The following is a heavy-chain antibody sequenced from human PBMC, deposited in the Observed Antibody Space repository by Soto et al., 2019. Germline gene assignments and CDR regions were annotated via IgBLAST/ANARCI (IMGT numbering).Heavy chain of an antibody. D-gene: IGHD6-19*01. CDR2: IDSGGST. CDR3: ARDRGSGWYGEFDY. V-gene: IGHV3-53*01. J-gene: IGHJ4*02. CDR1: GFTVSSNY. Sequence: GGSLRLSFASSGFTVSSNYMILVCQAPGKGLEWVSVIDSGGSTYYADSVKGRFTISRDNSKNTLYLQMNSLRAEDTAVYYCARDRGSGWYGEFDYWGQGTLVTVSS.